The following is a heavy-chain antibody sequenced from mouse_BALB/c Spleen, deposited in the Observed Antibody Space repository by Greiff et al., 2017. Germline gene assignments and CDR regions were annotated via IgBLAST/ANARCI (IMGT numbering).Heavy chain of an antibody. Sequence: VQLQQSGPGLVKPSQSLSLTCTVTGYSITSDYAWNWIRQFPGNKLEWMGYISYSGSTSYNPSLKSRISITRDTSKNQFFLQLNSVTTEDTATYYCASPSNWDGWFAYWGQGTLVTVSA. CDR3: ASPSNWDGWFAY. CDR2: ISYSGST. V-gene: IGHV3-2*02. CDR1: GYSITSDYA. J-gene: IGHJ3*01. D-gene: IGHD4-1*01.